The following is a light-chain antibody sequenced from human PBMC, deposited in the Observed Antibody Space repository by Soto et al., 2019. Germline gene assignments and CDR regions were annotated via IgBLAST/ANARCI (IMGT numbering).Light chain of an antibody. CDR3: SSYTSSSTLEYV. Sequence: QSVLNHPASVSGSPGQSIPISCTGTSSDVGGYNYVSWYQQHPGKAPKLMIYDVSNRPSGVSNRFSGSKSGNTASLTISGLQAEDEADYYCSSYTSSSTLEYVFGTVTKVTVL. CDR1: SSDVGGYNY. CDR2: DVS. J-gene: IGLJ1*01. V-gene: IGLV2-14*01.